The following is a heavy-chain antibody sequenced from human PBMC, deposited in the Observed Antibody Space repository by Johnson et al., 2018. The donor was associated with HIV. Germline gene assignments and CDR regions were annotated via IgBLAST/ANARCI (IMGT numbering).Heavy chain of an antibody. CDR2: ISYDGSNK. Sequence: QMQLVESGGGLVQPGGSLRLSCAASGFTFSSYAMHWVRQAPGKGLEWVAVISYDGSNKYYADSVKGRFTISRDNSKNTLYLQMNSLRAEDTPVYYCARVRGYSYGAHAFDIWGQGTMVTVSS. J-gene: IGHJ3*02. D-gene: IGHD5-18*01. CDR1: GFTFSSYA. V-gene: IGHV3-30-3*01. CDR3: ARVRGYSYGAHAFDI.